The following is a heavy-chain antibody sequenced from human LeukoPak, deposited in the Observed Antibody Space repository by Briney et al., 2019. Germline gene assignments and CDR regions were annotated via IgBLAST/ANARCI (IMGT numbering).Heavy chain of an antibody. CDR3: ARESGYSSSSFDC. CDR2: IYHSGST. J-gene: IGHJ4*02. Sequence: SETLSLTCTVSGYSISSGYYWGWIRQPPGKGLEWIGSIYHSGSTYYNPSLKSRVTISVDTSKNQFSLKLSSVTAADTAVYYCARESGYSSSSFDCWGQGTLVTVSS. V-gene: IGHV4-38-2*02. CDR1: GYSISSGYY. D-gene: IGHD6-6*01.